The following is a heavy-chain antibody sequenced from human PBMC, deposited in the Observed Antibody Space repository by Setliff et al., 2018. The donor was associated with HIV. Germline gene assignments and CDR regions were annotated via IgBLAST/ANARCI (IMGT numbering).Heavy chain of an antibody. Sequence: PSETLSLNCTVSGGSLSTDSYYWSWIRQPAGKGLEWIGHVYTSGSTDYNPSLKSHSTISVEKSKRQCSLNLTTVTAADTAKYFCAIQRGDVDWYLAVGHWGQGKLVTVSS. CDR2: VYTSGST. CDR1: GGSLSTDSYY. J-gene: IGHJ5*02. CDR3: AIQRGDVDWYLAVGH. V-gene: IGHV4-61*09. D-gene: IGHD3-9*01.